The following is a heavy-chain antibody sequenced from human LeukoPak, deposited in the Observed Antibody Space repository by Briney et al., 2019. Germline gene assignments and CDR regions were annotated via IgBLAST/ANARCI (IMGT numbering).Heavy chain of an antibody. D-gene: IGHD2-21*02. CDR1: GGSISSGGYY. V-gene: IGHV4-31*03. Sequence: SQTLSLTCTVSGGSISSGGYYWSWIRQHPGKGLEWIGYIYYSGSTYYNPSLKSRVTISVDTSKNQFSLKLSSVTAADTAVYYCARGHTWGDHHFDYWGQGTLVTVSS. CDR2: IYYSGST. CDR3: ARGHTWGDHHFDY. J-gene: IGHJ4*02.